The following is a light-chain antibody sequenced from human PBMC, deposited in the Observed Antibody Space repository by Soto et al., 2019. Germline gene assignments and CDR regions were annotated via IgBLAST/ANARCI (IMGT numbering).Light chain of an antibody. CDR3: QKYNSYSGT. CDR1: QNIRSW. CDR2: KAS. Sequence: DIQMRQSPSTLSASVGNRVTITGRARQNIRSWLAWYQQKPGKAPKLLLYKASSLESGVPSTFSGSGSGREFTLTTSSLQPDDFATSYCQKYNSYSGTVGKGNKVAIK. V-gene: IGKV1-5*03. J-gene: IGKJ1*01.